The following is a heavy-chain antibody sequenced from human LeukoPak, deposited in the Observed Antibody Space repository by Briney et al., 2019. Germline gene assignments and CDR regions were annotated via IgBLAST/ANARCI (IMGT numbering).Heavy chain of an antibody. CDR1: GGTFSSYA. V-gene: IGHV1-69*04. CDR2: IIPILGIA. J-gene: IGHJ4*02. CDR3: ATGKLGWKWAAGYYFDY. Sequence: ASVKVSCKASGGTFSSYAIGWVRQAPGQGLEWMGRIIPILGIANYAQKFQGRVTITADKSTSTAYMELSSLRSEDTAVYYCATGKLGWKWAAGYYFDYWGQGTLVTVSS. D-gene: IGHD6-13*01.